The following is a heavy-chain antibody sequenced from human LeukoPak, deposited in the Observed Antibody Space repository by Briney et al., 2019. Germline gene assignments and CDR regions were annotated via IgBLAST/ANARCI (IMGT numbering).Heavy chain of an antibody. Sequence: PGASLRLSCAASGFTFSSYAMSWVRQAPGKGLEWVSAISGSGGSTYYADSVKGRFTISRDNSKNTLYLQMNSLRAEDTAVYYCAIILRGYSGYDRPPAYFDYWGQGTLVTVSS. CDR3: AIILRGYSGYDRPPAYFDY. D-gene: IGHD5-12*01. J-gene: IGHJ4*02. CDR2: ISGSGGST. V-gene: IGHV3-23*01. CDR1: GFTFSSYA.